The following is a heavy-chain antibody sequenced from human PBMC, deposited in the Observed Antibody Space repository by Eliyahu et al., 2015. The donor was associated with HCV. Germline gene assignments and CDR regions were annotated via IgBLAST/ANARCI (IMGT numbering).Heavy chain of an antibody. D-gene: IGHD3-9*01. J-gene: IGHJ4*02. CDR2: IWYDGSNK. Sequence: QVQLVESGGGVVQPGRSLRLSCAASGFXFSSYGXHWVRQAPGKGLEWVAVIWYDGSNKYYADSVKGRFTISRDNSKNTLYLQMNSLRAEDTAVYYCATNYDILTGYYFFDYWGQGTLVTVSS. CDR3: ATNYDILTGYYFFDY. V-gene: IGHV3-33*01. CDR1: GFXFSSYG.